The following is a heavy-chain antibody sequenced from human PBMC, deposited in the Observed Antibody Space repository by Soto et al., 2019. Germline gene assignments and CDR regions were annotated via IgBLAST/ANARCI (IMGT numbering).Heavy chain of an antibody. V-gene: IGHV4-39*01. D-gene: IGHD2-21*02. J-gene: IGHJ6*02. CDR3: ARHRDLASYYGMDV. Sequence: SETLSLTCTVSGGSIIRSSYYWGWIRQPPGKGLEWIGSIHYSGSTYYNPSLKSRVTISVETSKNQFSLKLSSVTAADTAVYYCARHRDLASYYGMDVWGQGTTVTVSS. CDR1: GGSIIRSSYY. CDR2: IHYSGST.